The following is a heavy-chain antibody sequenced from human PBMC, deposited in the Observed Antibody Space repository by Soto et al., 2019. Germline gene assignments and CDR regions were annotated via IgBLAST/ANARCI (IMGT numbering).Heavy chain of an antibody. V-gene: IGHV3-53*01. CDR3: VRVTGAERH. D-gene: IGHD7-27*01. J-gene: IGHJ4*02. Sequence: VGSLRLSCVVSCFIVSRSHMMWVRQAPGKGLEGVSVIYNHGQINYVDPVKGRFTIARDNSKNTIYLQMNSLKVEDTAVYYCVRVTGAERHWGQGALVTVSS. CDR1: CFIVSRSH. CDR2: IYNHGQI.